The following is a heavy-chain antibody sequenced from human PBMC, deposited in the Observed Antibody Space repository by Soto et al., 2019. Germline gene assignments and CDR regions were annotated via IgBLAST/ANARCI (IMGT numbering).Heavy chain of an antibody. V-gene: IGHV4-39*01. J-gene: IGHJ5*02. CDR3: ARHNAVGGYINSYDGCGT. D-gene: IGHD5-18*01. Sequence: QLQLQESGPGLVKPSETLSLTCTVSGGSMSSSTYYWGWVRQPPGKGLEWVGSIYYRGNTYYNPSLNSRVTISVNTSKNLLFLRLSSVTAADTAVYYCARHNAVGGYINSYDGCGTWGQGTLVIVSS. CDR2: IYYRGNT. CDR1: GGSMSSSTYY.